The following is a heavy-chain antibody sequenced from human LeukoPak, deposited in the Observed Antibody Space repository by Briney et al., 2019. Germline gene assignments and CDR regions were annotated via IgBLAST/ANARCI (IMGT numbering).Heavy chain of an antibody. V-gene: IGHV3-7*01. CDR1: GFTFSRDW. D-gene: IGHD2-15*01. CDR3: AEDGDCGGGTCYSGFDV. CDR2: IKQDGSEQ. Sequence: GGSLRLSCAAYGFTFSRDWMTWVRQAPGKGLEWVANIKQDGSEQYYVDSVKGRFSISRDNAKNSLYLQMNSLRAEDTAVYYCAEDGDCGGGTCYSGFDVWGQGTTVTVSS. J-gene: IGHJ6*02.